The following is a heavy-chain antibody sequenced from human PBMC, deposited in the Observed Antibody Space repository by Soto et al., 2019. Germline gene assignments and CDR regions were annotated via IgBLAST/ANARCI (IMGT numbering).Heavy chain of an antibody. CDR3: AHYVSSSPAGWFDP. Sequence: QITLKESGPTLVKPTQTLTLTCTFSGLSLSTSGEAVGWIRQPPGKALEWLALIYWDDDKRYNPTLKTRLTITKDTSKTQVVLALTNMDPVDTATYYCAHYVSSSPAGWFDPWGQGILVNVS. J-gene: IGHJ5*02. CDR1: GLSLSTSGEA. D-gene: IGHD3-10*02. CDR2: IYWDDDK. V-gene: IGHV2-5*02.